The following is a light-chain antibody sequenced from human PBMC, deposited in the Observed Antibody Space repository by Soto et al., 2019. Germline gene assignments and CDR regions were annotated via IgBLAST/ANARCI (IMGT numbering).Light chain of an antibody. CDR1: SSDVGGYKY. V-gene: IGLV2-14*01. CDR3: SSYTISSRYV. Sequence: QSALTQPASVSGSPGQSITISCTGTSSDVGGYKYASWYQQYPGKAPKLMIYEVSYRPSGVSNRFSGSKSGNTASLTISGLQAEDEADYYCSSYTISSRYVFGTGTKVTVL. CDR2: EVS. J-gene: IGLJ1*01.